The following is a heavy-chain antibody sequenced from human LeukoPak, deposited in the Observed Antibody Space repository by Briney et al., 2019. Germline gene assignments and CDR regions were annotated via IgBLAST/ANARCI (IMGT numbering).Heavy chain of an antibody. CDR3: ARRGSSGYYYDFQH. J-gene: IGHJ1*01. D-gene: IGHD3-22*01. CDR1: GYSFTSYW. CDR2: IYPCDSDT. V-gene: IGHV5-51*01. Sequence: GESLKLSCKCSGYSFTSYWLGWVRQMPGKGLEWMGIIYPCDSDTRYSPSFQGPVTISADKSISTAYLQWSSLKASDTAMYYCARRGSSGYYYDFQHWGQGTLVTVSS.